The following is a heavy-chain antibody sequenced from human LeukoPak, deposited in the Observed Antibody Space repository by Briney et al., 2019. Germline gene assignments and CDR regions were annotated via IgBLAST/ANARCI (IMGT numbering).Heavy chain of an antibody. Sequence: LPGGSLRLSCAASGFTFDDYAMHWVRQAPGKGLEWVSGISWNSGSIGYADSVKGRFTISRDNAKNSLYLQMNSLRAEDTALYYCAKSRASIAAAGHFDYWGQGTLVTVSS. CDR1: GFTFDDYA. CDR2: ISWNSGSI. CDR3: AKSRASIAAAGHFDY. V-gene: IGHV3-9*01. J-gene: IGHJ4*02. D-gene: IGHD6-13*01.